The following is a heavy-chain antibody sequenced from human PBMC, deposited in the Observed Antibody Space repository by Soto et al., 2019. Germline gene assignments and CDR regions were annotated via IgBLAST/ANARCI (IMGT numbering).Heavy chain of an antibody. Sequence: EVHLVESGGDLVQPGGSLRLSCAASGFSFSSFSMNWGRQAPGKGLEWVSYISGGGTTTYYADSVKCRFTISREAAKNSLHLQLNSLQAEDTAVYYCARFGDYGSGSYWGQGTLVTVSS. J-gene: IGHJ4*02. D-gene: IGHD3-10*01. CDR1: GFSFSSFS. CDR3: ARFGDYGSGSY. V-gene: IGHV3-48*04. CDR2: ISGGGTTT.